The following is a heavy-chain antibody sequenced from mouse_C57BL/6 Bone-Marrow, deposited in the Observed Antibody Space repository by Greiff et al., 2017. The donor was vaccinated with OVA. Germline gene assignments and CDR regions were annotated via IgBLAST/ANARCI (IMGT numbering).Heavy chain of an antibody. CDR3: ARGPWLPPYAMDY. V-gene: IGHV1-81*01. CDR2: IYPRSGNT. CDR1: GYTFTSYG. Sequence: VKVVESGAELARPGASVKLSCKASGYTFTSYGISWVKQRTGQGLEWIGEIYPRSGNTYYNEKFKGKATLTADKSYSTAYMELRSLTSEDSAVYFCARGPWLPPYAMDYWGQGTSVTVSS. J-gene: IGHJ4*01. D-gene: IGHD2-2*01.